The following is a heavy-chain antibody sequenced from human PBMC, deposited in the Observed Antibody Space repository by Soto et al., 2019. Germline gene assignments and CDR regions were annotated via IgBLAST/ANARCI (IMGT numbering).Heavy chain of an antibody. CDR2: IYYSGST. CDR1: GGSISSGDYY. J-gene: IGHJ4*02. Sequence: SETLSLTCTVSGGSISSGDYYWSWIRQPPGKGLEWIGYIYYSGSTYYNPSLKSRVTISVDTSKNQFSLKLSSVTAADTAVYYCAMIPYGDYTYYFDYWGRGTLVTVSS. V-gene: IGHV4-30-4*01. D-gene: IGHD4-17*01. CDR3: AMIPYGDYTYYFDY.